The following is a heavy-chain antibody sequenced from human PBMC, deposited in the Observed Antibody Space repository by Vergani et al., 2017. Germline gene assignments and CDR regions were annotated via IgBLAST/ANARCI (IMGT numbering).Heavy chain of an antibody. V-gene: IGHV4-61*02. J-gene: IGHJ4*02. Sequence: QVQLQESGPGLVKPSQTLSLTCTVSGASINNDFYYWHWIRQPAGKGLEWIGRIYVSGITDYNSSLQSRVSMSVDTSKNQFSLTLTSVTAADTAVYYCAKSKTGGGYLFDYWVQGTLVTVSS. CDR3: AKSKTGGGYLFDY. D-gene: IGHD1-26*01. CDR2: IYVSGIT. CDR1: GASINNDFYY.